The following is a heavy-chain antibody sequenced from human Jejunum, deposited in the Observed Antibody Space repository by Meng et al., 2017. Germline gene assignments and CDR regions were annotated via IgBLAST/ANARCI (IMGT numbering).Heavy chain of an antibody. J-gene: IGHJ4*02. V-gene: IGHV3-23*01. CDR3: AKTEGSDWFPDS. CDR2: ISGSGGST. D-gene: IGHD6-19*01. Sequence: GGSLRLSCAASGFTFINHGMTWVRQAPGKGLEWVSTISGSGGSTYYTDSVKGRLTISRDNSKNTVHLQMNGLTDEDTAVYYCAKTEGSDWFPDSWGQGTLVTVSS. CDR1: GFTFINHG.